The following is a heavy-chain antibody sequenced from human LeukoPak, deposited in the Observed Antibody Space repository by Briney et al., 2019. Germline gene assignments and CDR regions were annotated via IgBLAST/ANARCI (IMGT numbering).Heavy chain of an antibody. D-gene: IGHD3-22*01. CDR1: GYTFTGYY. Sequence: ASVKVSCKASGYTFTGYYMHWVRQAPGQGLEWMGRINPNSGGTNYAQKFQGRVTMTRDTSISTAYMELSRLRSDDTAVYYCARGFNRITMIVAYWGRGTLVTVSS. V-gene: IGHV1-2*06. CDR3: ARGFNRITMIVAY. CDR2: INPNSGGT. J-gene: IGHJ4*02.